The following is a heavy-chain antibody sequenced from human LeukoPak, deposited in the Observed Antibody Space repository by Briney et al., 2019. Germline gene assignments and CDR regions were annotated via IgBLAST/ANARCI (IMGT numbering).Heavy chain of an antibody. CDR2: ISWDGGST. Sequence: GGSLRLSCAASGFTFDDYAMHWVRQAPGKGLEWVSLISWDGGSTYYADSVKGRFTISRDNSKNTLYLQMNSLRAEDTAVYYCAKRGSGWYEDYYYYMDVWGKGTTVTISS. CDR3: AKRGSGWYEDYYYYMDV. V-gene: IGHV3-43D*03. J-gene: IGHJ6*03. D-gene: IGHD6-19*01. CDR1: GFTFDDYA.